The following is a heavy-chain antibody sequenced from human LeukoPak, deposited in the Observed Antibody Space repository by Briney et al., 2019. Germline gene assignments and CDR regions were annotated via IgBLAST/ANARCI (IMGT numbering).Heavy chain of an antibody. CDR3: AKDLYSNYGPADY. D-gene: IGHD4-11*01. Sequence: GGSLRLSCAASGFTFTSYSMSWVRQAPGKGLEWVSTINGGGVNTHYADSVGGRFTISRDNSKNTLFLQMNSLRDEDTAVYYCAKDLYSNYGPADYWGQGNLVTVSS. J-gene: IGHJ4*02. CDR2: INGGGVNT. CDR1: GFTFTSYS. V-gene: IGHV3-23*01.